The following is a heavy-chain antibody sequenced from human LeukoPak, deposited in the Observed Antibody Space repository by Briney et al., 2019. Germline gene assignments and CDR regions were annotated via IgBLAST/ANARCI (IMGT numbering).Heavy chain of an antibody. CDR3: ARSGYCSGGSCYYLFDQ. V-gene: IGHV4-4*07. D-gene: IGHD2-15*01. Sequence: SETLSLTCTASGDSIGSYYWNWIRQPAGKGLEWIGRIYTSGSTNYNPSLKSRVTMSVDTSKNQFSLKLSSVTAADTAVYYCARSGYCSGGSCYYLFDQWGQGTLVTVSS. CDR2: IYTSGST. J-gene: IGHJ4*02. CDR1: GDSIGSYY.